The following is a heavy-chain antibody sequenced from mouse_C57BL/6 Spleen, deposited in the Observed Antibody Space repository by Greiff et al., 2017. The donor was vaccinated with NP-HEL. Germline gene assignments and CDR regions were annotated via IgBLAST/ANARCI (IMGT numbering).Heavy chain of an antibody. Sequence: QVQLQQPGAELVMPGASVKLSCKASGYTFTSYWMHWVKQRPGQGLEWIGEIDPSDGYTNYNQKFKGKSTLTVDKSSSTAYMQLSSLTSEDYAVYYCAYGNVEYFDYWGQGTTLTVSS. CDR3: AYGNVEYFDY. J-gene: IGHJ2*01. CDR1: GYTFTSYW. CDR2: IDPSDGYT. V-gene: IGHV1-69*01. D-gene: IGHD2-10*02.